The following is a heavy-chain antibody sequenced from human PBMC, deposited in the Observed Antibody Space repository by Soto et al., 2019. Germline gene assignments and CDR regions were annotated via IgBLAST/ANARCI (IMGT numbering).Heavy chain of an antibody. CDR2: ISGRGENT. V-gene: IGHV3-23*01. CDR3: AKDRGTGDYGVNAVDI. Sequence: EVQLLESGGGLVQPGGSLRLSCAASGFTFSAFVMSWVRQAPGKGLELVSTISGRGENTYYADSVKGRFTISRDNSKNTLNLQMNSLRGEDTAVYYCAKDRGTGDYGVNAVDIWGQGTMVTVAS. D-gene: IGHD7-27*01. J-gene: IGHJ3*02. CDR1: GFTFSAFV.